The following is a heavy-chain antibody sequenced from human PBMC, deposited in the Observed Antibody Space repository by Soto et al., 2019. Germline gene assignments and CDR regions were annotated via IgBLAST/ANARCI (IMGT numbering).Heavy chain of an antibody. J-gene: IGHJ3*02. CDR1: GFTFSSYG. Sequence: GGSLRLSCAASGFTFSSYGMHWVRQAPGKGLEWVAVIWYDGSNKYYADSVKGRFTISRDNSKNTLYLQMNSLRAEDTAVYYCARDPTITMVRGVTRDAFDIWGQGTMVTVSS. CDR2: IWYDGSNK. D-gene: IGHD3-10*01. CDR3: ARDPTITMVRGVTRDAFDI. V-gene: IGHV3-33*01.